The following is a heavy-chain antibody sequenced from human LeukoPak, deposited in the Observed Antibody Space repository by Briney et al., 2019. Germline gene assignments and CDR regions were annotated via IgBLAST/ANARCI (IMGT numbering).Heavy chain of an antibody. CDR2: IYTTGGS. D-gene: IGHD3-16*01. CDR3: ARDRWRLGGEFDY. CDR1: GASISSFY. V-gene: IGHV4-4*07. J-gene: IGHJ4*02. Sequence: SETLFLTCTVSGASISSFYWNWIRQPADKGLEWIGRIYTTGGSDYNPSLKSRVTMSLDTSTNQFSLKLMSVTAADTAVYYCARDRWRLGGEFDYWGQGTLISVSS.